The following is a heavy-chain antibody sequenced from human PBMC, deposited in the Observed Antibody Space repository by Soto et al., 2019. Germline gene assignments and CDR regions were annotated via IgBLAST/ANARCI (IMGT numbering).Heavy chain of an antibody. CDR1: GYTFTSYG. J-gene: IGHJ6*04. D-gene: IGHD3-3*01. Sequence: QVQLVQSGAEVKKPGASVKVSCKASGYTFTSYGISWVRQAPGQGLEWMGWISAYNGNTNYAQKLQGRVTMTPDTSTSTAYMELRSRRSDDTAVYYCARDAISDHYDFWSGYSAYYYGMDVWGKGTTVTVSS. V-gene: IGHV1-18*04. CDR3: ARDAISDHYDFWSGYSAYYYGMDV. CDR2: ISAYNGNT.